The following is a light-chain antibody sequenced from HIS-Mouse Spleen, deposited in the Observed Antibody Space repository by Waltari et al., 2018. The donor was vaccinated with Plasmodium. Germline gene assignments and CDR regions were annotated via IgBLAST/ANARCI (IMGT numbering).Light chain of an antibody. CDR2: SNN. CDR1: SSNLGSNT. CDR3: AAWDDSLNGV. Sequence: QSVLTQPPSASGTPGQRVTISCSGSSSNLGSNTVNWYQQLPGTAPKLLIYSNNQRPSGVPDRFSGSKSGTSASLAISGLQSEDEADYYCAAWDDSLNGVFGTGTKVTVL. J-gene: IGLJ1*01. V-gene: IGLV1-44*01.